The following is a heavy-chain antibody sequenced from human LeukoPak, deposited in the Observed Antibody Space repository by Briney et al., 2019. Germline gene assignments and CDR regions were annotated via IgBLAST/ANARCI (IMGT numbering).Heavy chain of an antibody. CDR3: ARVSSGRHYGGYFDY. J-gene: IGHJ4*02. V-gene: IGHV1-69*06. D-gene: IGHD6-19*01. Sequence: SVKVSCKASGGTFSSYAISWVRQAPGQGLEWMGGIIPIFGTANYAQKFQGRVTITADKSTSTAYMELSSLRSEDTAVYYCARVSSGRHYGGYFDYWGQGTLVTVSS. CDR2: IIPIFGTA. CDR1: GGTFSSYA.